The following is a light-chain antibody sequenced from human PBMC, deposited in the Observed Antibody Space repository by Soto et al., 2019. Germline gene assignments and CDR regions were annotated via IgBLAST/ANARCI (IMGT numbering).Light chain of an antibody. CDR1: QGISSY. CDR3: QQYGVSWT. Sequence: DIQLTQSPSFLSASVGDRVTITCRASQGISSYLAWYQQKPGKAPKLLIYAASTLQSGVPSRFSGSGSGTEFTLTISRLEPEDFAMYYCQQYGVSWTFGQGTKVEIK. J-gene: IGKJ1*01. CDR2: AAS. V-gene: IGKV1-9*01.